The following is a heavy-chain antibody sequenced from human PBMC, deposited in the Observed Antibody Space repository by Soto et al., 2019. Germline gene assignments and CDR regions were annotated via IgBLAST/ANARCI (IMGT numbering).Heavy chain of an antibody. Sequence: SVKVSCKASGYTFSSYAISCVRQTPGQGLEWMGGIIPIFGTANYAQKFQGRVTITADESTSTAYMELSSLRSEDTAVYYCARTCGGDCYGGYYYYGMDVWGQGTTVTVSS. CDR3: ARTCGGDCYGGYYYYGMDV. CDR1: GYTFSSYA. D-gene: IGHD2-21*02. CDR2: IIPIFGTA. V-gene: IGHV1-69*13. J-gene: IGHJ6*02.